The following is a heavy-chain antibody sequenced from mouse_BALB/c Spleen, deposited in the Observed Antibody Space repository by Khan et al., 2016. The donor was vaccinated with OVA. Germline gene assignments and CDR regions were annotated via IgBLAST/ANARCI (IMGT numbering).Heavy chain of an antibody. CDR2: ISSGGSYT. CDR1: GFTFSSYA. Sequence: EVELVESGGGLVKPGGSLKLSCAASGFTFSSYAMSWVRQTPEKRLVWVATISSGGSYTYYPDSVKGRFTISRDNAKNPLYLQMSSLRSEDTAMYYCARRDCDHAVLAYRGQGTLVTVS. J-gene: IGHJ3*01. CDR3: ARRDCDHAVLAY. V-gene: IGHV5-9-3*01. D-gene: IGHD3-3*01.